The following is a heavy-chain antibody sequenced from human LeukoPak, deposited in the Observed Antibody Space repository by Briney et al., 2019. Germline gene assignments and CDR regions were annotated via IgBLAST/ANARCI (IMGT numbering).Heavy chain of an antibody. CDR3: AKDIHLIVGAMTG. CDR2: ITGSADSP. J-gene: IGHJ4*02. Sequence: GESLRLSCAASGFTFSSYAMSWVRQAPGKGLEWVSTITGSADSPNYADSVKGRFTISRDNSKNTLYLQMNSLRAEDTAVYYCAKDIHLIVGAMTGWGQGTLVTVSS. V-gene: IGHV3-23*01. CDR1: GFTFSSYA. D-gene: IGHD1-26*01.